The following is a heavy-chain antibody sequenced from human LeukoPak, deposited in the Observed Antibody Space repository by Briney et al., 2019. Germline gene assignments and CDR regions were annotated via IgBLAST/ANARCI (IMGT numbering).Heavy chain of an antibody. Sequence: ASVKVSCKASGYTFTGYYMHWVRQAPGQGLEWMGWINPNSGGTNYAQKFQGRVTMTRDTSISTAYMELSRLRSEDTAVYYCAREIASYYYGSGSYDPWGQGTLVTVSS. V-gene: IGHV1-2*02. CDR1: GYTFTGYY. D-gene: IGHD3-10*01. CDR3: AREIASYYYGSGSYDP. CDR2: INPNSGGT. J-gene: IGHJ5*02.